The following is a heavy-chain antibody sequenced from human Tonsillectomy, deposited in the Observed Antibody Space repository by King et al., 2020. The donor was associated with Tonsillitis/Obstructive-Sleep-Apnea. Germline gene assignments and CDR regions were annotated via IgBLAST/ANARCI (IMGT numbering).Heavy chain of an antibody. CDR2: INHSGST. Sequence: VQLQQWGAGLLKPSETLSLTCAVYGGSFSGYYWSWIRQPPGKGLEWIGEINHSGSTNYNPSLKSRVTISVDTSKNQFSLKLSSVTAADTAVYYCARGGRITMIVVVIGAPFYFDYWGQGTLVTVSS. V-gene: IGHV4-34*01. D-gene: IGHD3-22*01. CDR3: ARGGRITMIVVVIGAPFYFDY. CDR1: GGSFSGYY. J-gene: IGHJ4*02.